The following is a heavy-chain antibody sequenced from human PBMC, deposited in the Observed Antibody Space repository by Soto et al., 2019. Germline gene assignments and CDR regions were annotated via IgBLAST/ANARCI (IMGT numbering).Heavy chain of an antibody. CDR1: GGSISSGGYS. V-gene: IGHV4-30-2*01. J-gene: IGHJ4*02. CDR3: ARLPGR. Sequence: QLQLQESGSGLVKPSQTLSLTCAVSGGSISSGGYSWSWLRQPPGKGLEWIGYIYPSGSTYYNPSLKSRITMSVDMSKDQFSLKLSSGTAADTAVYYCARLPGRWGQGTLVTVSS. CDR2: IYPSGST.